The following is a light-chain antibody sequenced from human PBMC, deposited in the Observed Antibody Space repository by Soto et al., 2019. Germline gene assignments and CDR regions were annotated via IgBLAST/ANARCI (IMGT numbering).Light chain of an antibody. V-gene: IGKV1-5*03. CDR1: QGIGNA. CDR2: KAS. J-gene: IGKJ1*01. Sequence: IQMTQSPSSLSAAVGDRVTISFGASQGIGNALGWYQQKPGKAPKLLIYKASSLESGVPSRFSGSGSGTEFTLTISSLQPDDFATYYCQQYNSYSRTFGQGTKVDI. CDR3: QQYNSYSRT.